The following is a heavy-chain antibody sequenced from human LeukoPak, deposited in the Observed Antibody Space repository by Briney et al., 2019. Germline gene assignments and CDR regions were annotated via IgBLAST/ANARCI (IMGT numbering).Heavy chain of an antibody. D-gene: IGHD2-2*01. CDR3: ARANVFYLHTPSSYFDY. J-gene: IGHJ4*02. Sequence: SETLSLTCAVYGGSFSGYYWSWIRQPPGKGLEWIGEINHSGSTNYNPSLKSRVTISVDTSKNQFSLKLSSVTAADTAVHYCARANVFYLHTPSSYFDYWGQGTLVTVSS. CDR2: INHSGST. V-gene: IGHV4-34*01. CDR1: GGSFSGYY.